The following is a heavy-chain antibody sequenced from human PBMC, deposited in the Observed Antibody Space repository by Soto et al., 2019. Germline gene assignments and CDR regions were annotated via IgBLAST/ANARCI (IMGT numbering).Heavy chain of an antibody. V-gene: IGHV3-66*01. CDR2: INSGGNT. CDR1: GFDASVNY. J-gene: IGHJ6*02. Sequence: PGGSLRLSCAASGFDASVNYMTWVRQAPVKGLEWVSAINSGGNTFYADSVKGRFTISRDNSKNTLYLQMNSLRVEDTAMYYCGRENYYYGMDVWGQGTAVTVSS. CDR3: GRENYYYGMDV.